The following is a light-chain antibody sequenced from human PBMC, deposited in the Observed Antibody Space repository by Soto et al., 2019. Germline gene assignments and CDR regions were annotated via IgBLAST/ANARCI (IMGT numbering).Light chain of an antibody. CDR3: HQYGRSPWT. CDR1: ETVSSYY. CDR2: GAS. Sequence: EIVLTQSPGTLSLSPGERATLSCRTSETVSSYYLVWYQQKPGQAPRLLIYGASNRATGIPDAFSGSGSGTDFTLTISRLEPEDFAVYYCHQYGRSPWTFGQGTKVEI. J-gene: IGKJ1*01. V-gene: IGKV3-20*01.